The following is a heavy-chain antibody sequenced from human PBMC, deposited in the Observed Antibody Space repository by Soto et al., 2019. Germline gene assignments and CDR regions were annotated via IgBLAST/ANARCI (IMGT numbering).Heavy chain of an antibody. CDR1: GGSISKYY. D-gene: IGHD3-22*01. CDR2: IYYSGST. V-gene: IGHV4-59*01. Sequence: PSETLSLTCTVSGGSISKYYWTWIRQPPGKGLEWIGYIYYSGSTNYNPSLKSRVTISVDTSKNQFSLKLSSVTAADTAIYYCARTYDGSGPNSGGYALDIWGQGTMVTVSS. J-gene: IGHJ3*02. CDR3: ARTYDGSGPNSGGYALDI.